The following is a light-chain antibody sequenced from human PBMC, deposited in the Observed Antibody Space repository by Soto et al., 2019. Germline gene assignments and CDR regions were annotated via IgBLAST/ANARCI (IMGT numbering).Light chain of an antibody. Sequence: EIKMTQFPATLSVSAGERATLSCRASQSVSTNLAWYQQKPGQAPRLLMYGASTRATGMPARFSGSGSGADFTLTISSLQSEDFAVYYCQQYYDWPITFGQGTRLEIK. CDR3: QQYYDWPIT. CDR1: QSVSTN. CDR2: GAS. J-gene: IGKJ5*01. V-gene: IGKV3-15*01.